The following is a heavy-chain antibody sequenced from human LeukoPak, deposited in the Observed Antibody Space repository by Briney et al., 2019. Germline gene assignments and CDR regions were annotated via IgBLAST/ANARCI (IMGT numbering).Heavy chain of an antibody. CDR1: GGSFSGYY. V-gene: IGHV4-34*01. Sequence: SSETLSLTCAVYGGSFSGYYWSWIRQPPEKGLEWIGEINHVGATNYNPSLKSRVTISVDTSKKQFSLNLTSVTAADTAVYYCARDKIVVVPAATHYYYYYYMDVWGKGTTVTISS. CDR2: INHVGAT. D-gene: IGHD2-2*01. J-gene: IGHJ6*03. CDR3: ARDKIVVVPAATHYYYYYYMDV.